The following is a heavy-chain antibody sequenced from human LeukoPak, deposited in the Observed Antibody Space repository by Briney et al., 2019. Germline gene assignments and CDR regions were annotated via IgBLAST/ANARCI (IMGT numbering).Heavy chain of an antibody. V-gene: IGHV3-33*01. CDR3: ARAQSLTRESGPTPDY. CDR1: GFTFISYG. Sequence: GGSLRLSCAASGFTFISYGMHWVRQAPGKGRGWGAVIWDEGSNKFYADSVKGRFTISRDNSNNTLYLQMNSLRAEDTAVYYCARAQSLTRESGPTPDYWGQGTLVTVSS. J-gene: IGHJ4*02. D-gene: IGHD4-11*01. CDR2: IWDEGSNK.